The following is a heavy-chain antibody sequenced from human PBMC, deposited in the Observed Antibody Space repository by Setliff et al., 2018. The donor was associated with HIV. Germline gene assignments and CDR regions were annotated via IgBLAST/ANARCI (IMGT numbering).Heavy chain of an antibody. V-gene: IGHV1-69*13. CDR1: GGTLSNYV. Sequence: ASVKVSCKTSGGTLSNYVIAWVRQAPGQGLEWMGMIIPMYNIPAYAQKFQGRVTFTADESTSTAYMELSSLSSEDTGVYYCARDQNGVAAAAFGGGSAWSDEGFDIWGQGTMVTVSS. CDR3: ARDQNGVAAAAFGGGSAWSDEGFDI. D-gene: IGHD6-19*01. CDR2: IIPMYNIP. J-gene: IGHJ3*02.